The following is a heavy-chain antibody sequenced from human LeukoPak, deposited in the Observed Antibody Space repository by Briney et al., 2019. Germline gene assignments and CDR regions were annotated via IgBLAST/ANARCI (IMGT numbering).Heavy chain of an antibody. CDR3: AREAAPTIFGGVIPHMDV. Sequence: SVKVSCKASGGTCSSDAISWVRQAPGPGLEWMGRIIPIFGTANYAQKFQGRVTITTDESTSTAYMELSSLRSEDTAVYYCAREAAPTIFGGVIPHMDVWGKGTTVTVSS. D-gene: IGHD3-3*02. J-gene: IGHJ6*03. CDR1: GGTCSSDA. CDR2: IIPIFGTA. V-gene: IGHV1-69*05.